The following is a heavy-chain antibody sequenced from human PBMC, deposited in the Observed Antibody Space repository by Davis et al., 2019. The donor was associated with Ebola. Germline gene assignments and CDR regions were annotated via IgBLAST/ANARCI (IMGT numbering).Heavy chain of an antibody. CDR3: AIGASYDYDSKRQNWLDP. J-gene: IGHJ5*02. Sequence: ASVKVSCKVSGDTLSESSIHWVRQAPGKGPEWMGGFDPEDSGTMYAQKFQGRVTMTEDTSTDTAYMELSSLTSEDTAVYYCAIGASYDYDSKRQNWLDPWGQGTLVTVSS. CDR2: FDPEDSGT. D-gene: IGHD3-16*01. CDR1: GDTLSESS. V-gene: IGHV1-24*01.